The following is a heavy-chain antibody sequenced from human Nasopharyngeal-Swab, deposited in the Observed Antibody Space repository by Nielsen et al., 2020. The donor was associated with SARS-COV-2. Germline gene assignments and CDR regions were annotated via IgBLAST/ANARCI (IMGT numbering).Heavy chain of an antibody. D-gene: IGHD2-21*02. CDR2: ISYDGSNK. V-gene: IGHV3-30*03. J-gene: IGHJ4*02. CDR1: GITFSSYG. CDR3: ARGHNTYCGGDCYSLAPDY. Sequence: GGSLRLSCAASGITFSSYGMHWVRQAPGKGLEWVAVISYDGSNKYYADSVKGRFTISRDNSKNTLYLQMNSLRAEDTAVYYCARGHNTYCGGDCYSLAPDYWGQGTLVTVSS.